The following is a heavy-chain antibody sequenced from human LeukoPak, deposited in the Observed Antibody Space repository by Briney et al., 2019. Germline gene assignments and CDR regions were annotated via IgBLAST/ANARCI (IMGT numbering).Heavy chain of an antibody. J-gene: IGHJ4*02. Sequence: GASVRVSCKASGYTFSSYYIHWVRQAPGQGLEWMGIINPNDGSTSFAQKFQGRVTMTRDTSTSTVYMELSSLRSEDTAVYYCARDSGSYFGFDYWGQGTLVTVSS. D-gene: IGHD1-26*01. CDR3: ARDSGSYFGFDY. CDR2: INPNDGST. V-gene: IGHV1-46*01. CDR1: GYTFSSYY.